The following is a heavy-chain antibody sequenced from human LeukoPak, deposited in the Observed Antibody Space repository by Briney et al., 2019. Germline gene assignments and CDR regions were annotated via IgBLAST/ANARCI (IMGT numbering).Heavy chain of an antibody. V-gene: IGHV3-33*01. J-gene: IGHJ4*02. D-gene: IGHD3-22*01. CDR2: IWNDGSEK. CDR3: ARDVSSGYLGFDY. CDR1: GFTFSTYG. Sequence: GGSLRLSCAASGFTFSTYGMQWVRQAPGKGLEWVAVIWNDGSEKYYGDSVKGRFTISRGNSKNTLYLQMNSLRAEDTAVYYCARDVSSGYLGFDYWGQGTLVTVSS.